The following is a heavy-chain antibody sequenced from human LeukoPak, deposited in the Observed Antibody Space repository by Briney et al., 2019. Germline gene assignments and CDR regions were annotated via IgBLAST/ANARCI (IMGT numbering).Heavy chain of an antibody. J-gene: IGHJ4*02. D-gene: IGHD4-17*01. CDR1: GGSINRSYYY. Sequence: PSETLSLTCTVSGGSINRSYYYWGWIRQPPGKGLEWIGSIYYGGNTYYNPSLKSRVTISVDTSKNQFSLKLSSVTAADTAVYYCARLMPTVTSEYWGQGTLVTVSS. CDR3: ARLMPTVTSEY. V-gene: IGHV4-39*01. CDR2: IYYGGNT.